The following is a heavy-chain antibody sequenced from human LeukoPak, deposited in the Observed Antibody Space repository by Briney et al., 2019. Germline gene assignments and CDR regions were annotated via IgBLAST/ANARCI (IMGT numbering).Heavy chain of an antibody. CDR3: VRQPYSSDN. Sequence: GGSLRLSCAASGFTVSSNYMSWVRQAPGKGLEWVSVIYSVGATFYADSVRGRFTISRDTSENTLFLQMNSLRAEDTAVYYCVRQPYSSDNWGQGTLVTV. CDR1: GFTVSSNY. CDR2: IYSVGAT. D-gene: IGHD6-13*01. J-gene: IGHJ4*02. V-gene: IGHV3-53*01.